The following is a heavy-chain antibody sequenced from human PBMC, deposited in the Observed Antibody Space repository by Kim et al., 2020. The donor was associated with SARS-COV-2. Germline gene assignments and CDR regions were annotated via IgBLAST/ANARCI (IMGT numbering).Heavy chain of an antibody. Sequence: GGSLRLSCAASGFTFTISAMNWVRQAPGRGLEWVSSIGSGGLNIHYAESVRGRFTISRDNSKNTLYLQMNSLRVDDTAVYYCARTVRVVAVASRSAFDIWGQGTMVTVSS. V-gene: IGHV3-23*01. J-gene: IGHJ3*02. CDR1: GFTFTISA. CDR2: IGSGGLNI. CDR3: ARTVRVVAVASRSAFDI. D-gene: IGHD2-15*01.